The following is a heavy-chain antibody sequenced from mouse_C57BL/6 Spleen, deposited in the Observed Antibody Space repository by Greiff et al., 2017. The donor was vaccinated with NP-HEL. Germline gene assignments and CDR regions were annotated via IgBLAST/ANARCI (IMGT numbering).Heavy chain of an antibody. V-gene: IGHV10-1*01. CDR3: VRVDGYYWYFDV. Sequence: EVQLVESGGGLVQPKGSLKLSCAASGFSFNTYAMNWVRQAPGKGLEWVARIRSKSNNYATYYADSVKDRFTISRDDSESMLYLQMNNLKTEDTAMYYCVRVDGYYWYFDVWGTGTTVTVSS. J-gene: IGHJ1*03. CDR1: GFSFNTYA. D-gene: IGHD2-3*01. CDR2: IRSKSNNYAT.